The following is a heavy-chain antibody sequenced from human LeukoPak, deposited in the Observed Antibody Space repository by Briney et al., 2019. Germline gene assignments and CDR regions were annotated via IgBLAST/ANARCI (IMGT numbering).Heavy chain of an antibody. CDR1: GGSISSYY. Sequence: PSAPLSLTCTVSGGSISSYYWSWIRQPPGKGLEWIGYIYYSGSTNYNPSLKSRVTISVDTSKNQFSLKLSSVTAADTAVYYCARGVYSSSWPFDYWGQGTLVTVSS. CDR3: ARGVYSSSWPFDY. D-gene: IGHD6-13*01. J-gene: IGHJ4*02. V-gene: IGHV4-59*07. CDR2: IYYSGST.